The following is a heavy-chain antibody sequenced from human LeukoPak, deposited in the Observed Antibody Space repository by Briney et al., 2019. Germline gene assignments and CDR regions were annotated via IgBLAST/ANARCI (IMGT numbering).Heavy chain of an antibody. J-gene: IGHJ4*02. Sequence: PGGSLRLSCAASGFTFSDYYMSWIRQAPGKGLEWVSYISSSGSIIYYADSVKGRFTISRDNAKNTLYLQMNSLRAEDTAVYYCAKRDTSGWPPVGLGYWGQGTLVTVSS. V-gene: IGHV3-11*04. CDR2: ISSSGSII. D-gene: IGHD6-19*01. CDR3: AKRDTSGWPPVGLGY. CDR1: GFTFSDYY.